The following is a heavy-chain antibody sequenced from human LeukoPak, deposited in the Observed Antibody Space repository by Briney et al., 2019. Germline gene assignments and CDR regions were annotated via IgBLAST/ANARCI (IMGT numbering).Heavy chain of an antibody. Sequence: PGGSLRLSCAASGFTFSSYAMSWVSQAPGKGLEWVSAISGSGGSTYYAASVKCRFTISRDNSKNTLYLQMNSLRAEDTAVYYCAKSLGFCSSTSCYFDYWGQGTLVTVSS. CDR3: AKSLGFCSSTSCYFDY. J-gene: IGHJ4*02. CDR2: ISGSGGST. D-gene: IGHD2-2*01. V-gene: IGHV3-23*01. CDR1: GFTFSSYA.